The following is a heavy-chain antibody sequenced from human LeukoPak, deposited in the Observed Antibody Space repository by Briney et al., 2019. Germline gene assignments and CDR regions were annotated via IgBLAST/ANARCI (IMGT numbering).Heavy chain of an antibody. CDR3: ARPTTVRTKMAFDI. V-gene: IGHV5-51*01. Sequence: GETLKISCKGSGYSFTNYWIGWVRQMPGKGLEWMGIIYPGDSDTRYSPSFQGQVTISADKSISTAYLQWSSLKASDTAMYYCARPTTVRTKMAFDIWGQGTMVTVSS. J-gene: IGHJ3*02. CDR2: IYPGDSDT. CDR1: GYSFTNYW. D-gene: IGHD4-17*01.